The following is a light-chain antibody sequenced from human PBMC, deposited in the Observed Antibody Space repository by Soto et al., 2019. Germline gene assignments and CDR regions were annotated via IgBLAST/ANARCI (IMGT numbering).Light chain of an antibody. V-gene: IGLV1-40*01. Sequence: QSVLTQPPSVSGAPGQRVTISCTGSSSNIGAGYDVHWYQQLPGTAPNLLIYGNSNRPSGVPDRFSGSKSGTSASLAITGLQAEDEADYYCHSYDSSLSGVVFGGGTKLTVL. CDR3: HSYDSSLSGVV. CDR2: GNS. J-gene: IGLJ2*01. CDR1: SSNIGAGYD.